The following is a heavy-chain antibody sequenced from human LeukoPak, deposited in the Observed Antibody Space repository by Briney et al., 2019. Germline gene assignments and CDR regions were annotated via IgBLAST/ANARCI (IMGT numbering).Heavy chain of an antibody. D-gene: IGHD3-3*01. CDR3: AGYDFWSGYLFDY. CDR2: ISSSSSYI. V-gene: IGHV3-21*01. J-gene: IGHJ4*02. Sequence: GGSLRLSCAASGFTFSSYSMNWVRQAPGKGLEWVSSISSSSSYIYYADSVKGRFTISRDNAKNSLYLQMNSLRAEDTAVYYCAGYDFWSGYLFDYWGQGTLVTVSS. CDR1: GFTFSSYS.